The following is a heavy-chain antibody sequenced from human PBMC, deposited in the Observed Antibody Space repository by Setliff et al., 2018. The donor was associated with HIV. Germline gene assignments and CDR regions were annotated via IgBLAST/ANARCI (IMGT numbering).Heavy chain of an antibody. CDR3: ARAREGWKPFAFDY. V-gene: IGHV4-61*09. CDR1: GGIISSDSFF. D-gene: IGHD1-1*01. CDR2: ISATGST. J-gene: IGHJ4*02. Sequence: SETLSLTCTVSGGIISSDSFFWSWIRQPAGKGLEWIGHISATGSTNYNPSLKSRVTMSLDTSKNQFPLNLNSVTAADAAVYFCARAREGWKPFAFDYWGQGTLVTVS.